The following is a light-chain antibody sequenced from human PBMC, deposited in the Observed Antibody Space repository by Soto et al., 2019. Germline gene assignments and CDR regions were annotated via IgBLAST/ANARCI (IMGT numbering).Light chain of an antibody. CDR3: QQYGSSPPFT. CDR1: QSVSSKY. CDR2: GTS. Sequence: EIVLTQSPGTLSLSPGERATLSCRASQSVSSKYLAWYQQKPGQAPRVLIYGTSIRASGVPERFSGGGSGTDFTLTITRLEPEDFAVYYCQQYGSSPPFTFGPGTKVDIK. J-gene: IGKJ3*01. V-gene: IGKV3-20*01.